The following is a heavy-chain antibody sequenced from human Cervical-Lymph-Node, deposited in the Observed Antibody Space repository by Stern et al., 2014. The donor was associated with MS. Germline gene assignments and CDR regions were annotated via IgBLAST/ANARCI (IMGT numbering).Heavy chain of an antibody. CDR2: IWFDGTTK. CDR1: GFTFNAYG. D-gene: IGHD6-6*01. J-gene: IGHJ4*02. V-gene: IGHV3-33*01. Sequence: QVQLVESGGGVVQPGGSLRLSCAASGFTFNAYGMRWVRQAPGKGLEWVEVIWFDGTTKYYADSVKGRFTISRDKSKNTLYLQLNSLRAEDTAVCYGARGLDYFDYWGRGTLVTVSS. CDR3: ARGLDYFDY.